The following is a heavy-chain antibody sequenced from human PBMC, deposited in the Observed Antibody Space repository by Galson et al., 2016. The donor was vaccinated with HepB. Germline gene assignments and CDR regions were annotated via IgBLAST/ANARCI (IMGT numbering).Heavy chain of an antibody. CDR1: GGSIDRSVSY. Sequence: SETLSLTCRVSGGSIDRSVSYWGWIRQPPGKGLGWIGSIYDSGDTSYNPSLKSRVTISVDTSKNQFSLNLKSVNAADTAVYYCARHVGSSAGMRWFDPWGQGTLVTVSS. CDR3: ARHVGSSAGMRWFDP. D-gene: IGHD6-6*01. V-gene: IGHV4-39*01. J-gene: IGHJ5*02. CDR2: IYDSGDT.